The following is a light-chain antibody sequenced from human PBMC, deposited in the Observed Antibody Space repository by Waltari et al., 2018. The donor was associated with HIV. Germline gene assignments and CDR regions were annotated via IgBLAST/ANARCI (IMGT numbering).Light chain of an antibody. CDR2: WAS. CDR1: QSVLYSSNNNNY. Sequence: DIVLTQSPHSLAVSLGGRATINRKSSQSVLYSSNNNNYLAWYQQKPGQPPKLLIYWASARESGVPDRFSGSGSGTDFTLTISSLQAEDVAVYYCQQYYTTPLTFGGGTKVEIK. CDR3: QQYYTTPLT. V-gene: IGKV4-1*01. J-gene: IGKJ4*01.